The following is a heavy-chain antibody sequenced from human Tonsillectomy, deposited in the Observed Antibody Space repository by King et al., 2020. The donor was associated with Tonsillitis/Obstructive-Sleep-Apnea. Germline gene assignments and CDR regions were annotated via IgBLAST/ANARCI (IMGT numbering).Heavy chain of an antibody. CDR2: ISSIGITI. CDR3: AGDGYYDSSGQRDAFDI. V-gene: IGHV3-11*01. Sequence: VQLVESGGGLVKPGGSLRLSCAASGFIFSDYYMSWIRPAPGKGLEWVSYISSIGITIYYAYSVKGRFTISRDNAKNSLYLQMNSLRAEDTAVYYCAGDGYYDSSGQRDAFDIWGQGTMVTVSS. D-gene: IGHD3-22*01. J-gene: IGHJ3*02. CDR1: GFIFSDYY.